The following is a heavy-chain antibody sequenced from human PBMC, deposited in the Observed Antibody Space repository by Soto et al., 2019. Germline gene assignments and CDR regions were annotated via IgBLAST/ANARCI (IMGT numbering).Heavy chain of an antibody. Sequence: QVQLVQSGAEVKKPGSSVKVSCKASGGTFSSYAISWVRQAPGQGLEWMGGIIPIFGTANYAQKFQGRVTITADESTSTAYMELSSLRSEDTAVHYCATPYIRHTLSTKLMFGHYYYCMDVWGQGTTVTVSS. D-gene: IGHD3-16*01. CDR3: ATPYIRHTLSTKLMFGHYYYCMDV. V-gene: IGHV1-69*12. J-gene: IGHJ6*02. CDR2: IIPIFGTA. CDR1: GGTFSSYA.